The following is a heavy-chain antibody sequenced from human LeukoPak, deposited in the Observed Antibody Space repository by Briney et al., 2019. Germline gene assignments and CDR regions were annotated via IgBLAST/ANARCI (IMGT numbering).Heavy chain of an antibody. J-gene: IGHJ4*02. CDR1: GFTFSTYG. CDR2: ISSDRRNE. CDR3: AREKYCTPTDCLHGKFYFDS. Sequence: PGGSLRLSCAASGFTFSTYGMHWVRQAPGKGLEWVAIISSDRRNEYYADSVKGRFTISRDNSKNTLYLQMNTLRAEDTAVYYCAREKYCTPTDCLHGKFYFDSWGQGTLVSVSS. D-gene: IGHD2-8*01. V-gene: IGHV3-30*03.